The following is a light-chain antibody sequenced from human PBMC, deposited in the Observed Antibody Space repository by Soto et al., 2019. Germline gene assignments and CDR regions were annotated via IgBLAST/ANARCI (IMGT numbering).Light chain of an antibody. V-gene: IGLV2-23*02. CDR1: SSGVGTYNL. CDR3: CSYVGSSTFVI. Sequence: ALTQPASVSGSPGQSITISCTETSSGVGTYNLVSWFQQHPDKAPKLLISEDTQRPSGVSNRFSGSRSGNAASLTISGLQAEDEADYYCCSYVGSSTFVIFGGGTQLTVL. CDR2: EDT. J-gene: IGLJ2*01.